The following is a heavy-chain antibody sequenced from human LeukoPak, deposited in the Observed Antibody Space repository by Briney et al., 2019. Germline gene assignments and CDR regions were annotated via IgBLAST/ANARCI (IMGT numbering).Heavy chain of an antibody. CDR2: ISSSGSTI. CDR1: GFTFSDYY. J-gene: IGHJ6*02. D-gene: IGHD2-21*02. CDR3: ARSCGGDCYPYYYYGMDV. V-gene: IGHV3-11*01. Sequence: GGSLRLSCAASGFTFSDYYMSWIRQAPGKGLEWVSYISSSGSTIYYADSVKGRFTISRDNAKNSLYLQMNSLRAKDTAVYYCARSCGGDCYPYYYYGMDVWGQGTTVTVSS.